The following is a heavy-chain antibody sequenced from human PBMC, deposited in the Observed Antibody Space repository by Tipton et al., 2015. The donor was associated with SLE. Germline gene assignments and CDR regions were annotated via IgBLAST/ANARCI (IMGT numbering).Heavy chain of an antibody. J-gene: IGHJ4*02. CDR1: GGSISSHY. CDR3: ARDFAAGKDY. Sequence: TLSLTCTVSGGSISSHYWSWIRQPPGKGLEWIGNIYYSGSTNYNPSLKSRVTISVDTSKNQFSLKLSSVTAADTAVYYCARDFAAGKDYWGQGTLVTVSS. D-gene: IGHD6-13*01. V-gene: IGHV4-59*11. CDR2: IYYSGST.